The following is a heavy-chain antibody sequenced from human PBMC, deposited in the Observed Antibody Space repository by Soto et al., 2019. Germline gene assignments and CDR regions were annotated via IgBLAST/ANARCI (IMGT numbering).Heavy chain of an antibody. CDR1: GYSFTTYY. Sequence: QVQLVQSGAEVKKPGASAKVSCKASGYSFTTYYIHWVRQAPGQGLEWMGWIIPNSGGANYAQRFRGRITMTRDTSISTAYLEVSRLKYDDTAMYYCVTGGTYHGFDIWGQGTLVTVFS. J-gene: IGHJ3*02. V-gene: IGHV1-2*02. CDR3: VTGGTYHGFDI. CDR2: IIPNSGGA.